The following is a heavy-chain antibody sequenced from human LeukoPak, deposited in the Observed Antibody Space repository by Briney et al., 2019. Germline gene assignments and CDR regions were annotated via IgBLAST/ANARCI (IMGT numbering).Heavy chain of an antibody. CDR3: AKEMGVTTGRAFDY. Sequence: GGSLRLSCAASGFTFSSFAMNWVRQAPGKGLEWVSGISGSGGSTYYADSVKGRFTISRDDSRNTLSLQMNSLRAEDTAVYYCAKEMGVTTGRAFDYWGQGTVVTVSS. CDR1: GFTFSSFA. J-gene: IGHJ4*02. D-gene: IGHD4-17*01. V-gene: IGHV3-23*01. CDR2: ISGSGGST.